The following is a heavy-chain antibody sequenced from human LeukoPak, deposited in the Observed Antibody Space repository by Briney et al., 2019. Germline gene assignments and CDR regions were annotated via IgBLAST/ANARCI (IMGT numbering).Heavy chain of an antibody. Sequence: GGSLRLSCAASGFTFSSHGMNWVRQAPGKGLEWVSGINWNGGSTGYADSVKGRFTISRDNAKNSLYLQMNSLRAEDTALYYCARARYYDSSGYDYWGQGTLVTVSS. CDR3: ARARYYDSSGYDY. CDR1: GFTFSSHG. V-gene: IGHV3-20*04. CDR2: INWNGGST. D-gene: IGHD3-22*01. J-gene: IGHJ4*02.